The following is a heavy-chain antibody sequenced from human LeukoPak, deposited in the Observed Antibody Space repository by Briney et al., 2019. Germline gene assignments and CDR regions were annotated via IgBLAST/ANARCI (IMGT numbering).Heavy chain of an antibody. CDR1: GFSVNSNY. Sequence: PGGSLRLSCAASGFSVNSNYMSWVRQAPGKGLEWVSSISSSSSYISYADSVKGRFTISRDNAKNSLDLQMNSLRAEDTAVYYCAIDRYSSGWYTFDYWGQGTLVTVSS. CDR2: ISSSSSYI. CDR3: AIDRYSSGWYTFDY. V-gene: IGHV3-21*01. J-gene: IGHJ4*02. D-gene: IGHD6-19*01.